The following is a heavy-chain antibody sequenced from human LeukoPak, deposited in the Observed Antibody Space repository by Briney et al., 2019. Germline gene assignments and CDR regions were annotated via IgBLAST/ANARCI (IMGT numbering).Heavy chain of an antibody. Sequence: PGGSLRLSRAASGFTFSRYSMNWVRQAPGKGLEWVSSISTSSSYIYYADSVKGRFTISRDNARNSLYLQMNSLRAEDTAVYYCARDVVVVIAADSNFDYWGQGTLVTVSS. CDR3: ARDVVVVIAADSNFDY. CDR1: GFTFSRYS. D-gene: IGHD2-15*01. V-gene: IGHV3-21*01. J-gene: IGHJ4*02. CDR2: ISTSSSYI.